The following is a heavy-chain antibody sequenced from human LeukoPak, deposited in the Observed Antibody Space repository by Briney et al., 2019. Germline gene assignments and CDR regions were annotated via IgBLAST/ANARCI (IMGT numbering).Heavy chain of an antibody. CDR2: IYYSGST. D-gene: IGHD1-26*01. V-gene: IGHV4-39*01. CDR1: GGSISSSSYY. CDR3: ARPAVGADFDA. J-gene: IGHJ5*02. Sequence: SETLSLTCTVSGGSISSSSYYWGRIRPPSGKGLEGGVSIYYSGSTYYNPSLKRRVTISVDTSKNQFSLKLSSVTAAGTAVYYCARPAVGADFDAWGQGTLVTASS.